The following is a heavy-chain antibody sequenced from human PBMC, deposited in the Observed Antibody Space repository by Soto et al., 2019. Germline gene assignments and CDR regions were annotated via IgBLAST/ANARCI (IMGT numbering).Heavy chain of an antibody. CDR3: ARAMYATCSSFDY. CDR2: ITSGSTI. CDR1: GFTFSTYE. J-gene: IGHJ4*02. V-gene: IGHV3-48*03. D-gene: IGHD1-26*01. Sequence: GGSLRLSCATSGFTFSTYEMTWVRQAPGKGLEWVSYITSGSTIYYADSVKGRFTISRDNAKNSLFLQMNSLRAEDTAVYFCARAMYATCSSFDYWGQGTLVTVSS.